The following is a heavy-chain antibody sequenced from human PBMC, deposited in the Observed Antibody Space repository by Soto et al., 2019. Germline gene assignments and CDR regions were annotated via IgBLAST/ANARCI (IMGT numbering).Heavy chain of an antibody. CDR2: ISNDGSIT. D-gene: IGHD1-1*01. V-gene: IGHV3-74*01. Sequence: EVQLVESGGGLIPPGGSLRLSCEASGFIFSNYWMHWVRQTPGTGLEWVSRISNDGSITNYADSVKGRFTISRDNAKNTLYLQMNRLRAEDTAVYYCAKDLTWNQADYWGQGALVTVSS. CDR1: GFIFSNYW. CDR3: AKDLTWNQADY. J-gene: IGHJ4*02.